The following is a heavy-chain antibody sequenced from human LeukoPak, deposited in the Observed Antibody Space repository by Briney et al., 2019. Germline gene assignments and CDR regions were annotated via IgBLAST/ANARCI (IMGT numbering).Heavy chain of an antibody. CDR1: GFTFSNAW. D-gene: IGHD3-22*01. CDR2: IKSKTDGGTT. V-gene: IGHV3-15*01. J-gene: IGHJ4*02. Sequence: PGGSLRLSCAASGFTFSNAWMSWVRQAPGKGLEWVGRIKSKTDGGTTDYAAPVKGRFTISRDDSKNTLYLQMNSLKTEDTAVYYCTAGPSYYDSSGYHDYWGQGTLVTVSS. CDR3: TAGPSYYDSSGYHDY.